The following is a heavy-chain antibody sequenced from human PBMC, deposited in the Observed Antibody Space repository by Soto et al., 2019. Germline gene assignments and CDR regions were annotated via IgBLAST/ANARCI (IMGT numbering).Heavy chain of an antibody. CDR2: IYPGDSKT. D-gene: IGHD2-15*01. Sequence: LGESLKISCKGSGFSFTTYWIAWVRQMPGKGLEWMGIIYPGDSKTTYSPSFQGQVTISADKSISTAYLQWSSLKASDTAMYYCAITLRSCSSNSGGWYYFDYWGRGTLVTVSA. CDR1: GFSFTTYW. V-gene: IGHV5-51*01. CDR3: AITLRSCSSNSGGWYYFDY. J-gene: IGHJ4*02.